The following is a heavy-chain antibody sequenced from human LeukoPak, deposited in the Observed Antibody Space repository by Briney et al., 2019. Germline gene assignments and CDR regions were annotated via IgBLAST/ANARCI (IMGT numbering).Heavy chain of an antibody. Sequence: GASVKVSCKASGGTSSSYAISWVRQAPGQGLEWMGGIIPIFGTANYAQKFQGRVTITTDESTSTAYMELSSLRSEDTAVHYCARAAPLYYYDSSGYFDYWGQGTLVTVSS. CDR2: IIPIFGTA. D-gene: IGHD3-22*01. CDR1: GGTSSSYA. J-gene: IGHJ4*02. V-gene: IGHV1-69*05. CDR3: ARAAPLYYYDSSGYFDY.